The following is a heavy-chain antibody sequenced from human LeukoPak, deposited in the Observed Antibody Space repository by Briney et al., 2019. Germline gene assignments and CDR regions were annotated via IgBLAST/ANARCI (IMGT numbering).Heavy chain of an antibody. Sequence: GASVKVSCKASGYTFTGYHMHWVRQAPGQGLEWMGRINPNSGDTNYAQNFQGRVTMTRDTSISTAYMELSRLRSDDTAVYYCARDQSRDGYISDYYGMDVWGQGTTVTVSS. D-gene: IGHD5-24*01. V-gene: IGHV1-2*06. CDR2: INPNSGDT. CDR3: ARDQSRDGYISDYYGMDV. J-gene: IGHJ6*02. CDR1: GYTFTGYH.